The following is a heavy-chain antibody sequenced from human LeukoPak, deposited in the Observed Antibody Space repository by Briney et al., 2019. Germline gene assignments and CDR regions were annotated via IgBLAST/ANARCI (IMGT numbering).Heavy chain of an antibody. CDR1: GFTFSSYW. J-gene: IGHJ6*03. V-gene: IGHV3-7*01. CDR2: IKQDGSEK. D-gene: IGHD4-11*01. Sequence: GGSLRLSCAASGFTFSSYWMSWVRQVPGKGLEWVANIKQDGSEKYYVDSVKGRFTISRDNAKNSLYLQMNSLRAEDTAVYYCARVPPTTVTTRILYYYYYYMDVWGKGTTVTVSS. CDR3: ARVPPTTVTTRILYYYYYYMDV.